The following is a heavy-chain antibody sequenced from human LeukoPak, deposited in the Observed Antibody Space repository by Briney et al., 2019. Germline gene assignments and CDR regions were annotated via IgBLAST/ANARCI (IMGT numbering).Heavy chain of an antibody. D-gene: IGHD1-26*01. CDR2: ISSRSSTI. CDR3: ARAYFSGSYHFPFDI. J-gene: IGHJ3*02. V-gene: IGHV3-48*01. Sequence: GGSLRLSCVGSGFIFNDYSMNWVRQAPGKGPEWVSYISSRSSTIYYADSVKGRFTISRDDSKNSLYLQMNFLISEDTAMYYCARAYFSGSYHFPFDIWGQGTMVTVSS. CDR1: GFIFNDYS.